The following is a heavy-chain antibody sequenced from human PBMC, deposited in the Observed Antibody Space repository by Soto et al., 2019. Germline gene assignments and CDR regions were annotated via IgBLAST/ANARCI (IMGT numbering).Heavy chain of an antibody. CDR3: AKDKQHCPWFDP. V-gene: IGHV3-23*01. D-gene: IGHD1-1*01. CDR2: ISGSGGST. CDR1: GFTFSSYA. Sequence: GSLRLSCAASGFTFSSYAMSWVRQAPGKGLEWVSAISGSGGSTYYADSVKGRFTISRDNSKNTLYLQMNSLRAEDTAVYYCAKDKQHCPWFDPWGQGTLVTVSS. J-gene: IGHJ5*02.